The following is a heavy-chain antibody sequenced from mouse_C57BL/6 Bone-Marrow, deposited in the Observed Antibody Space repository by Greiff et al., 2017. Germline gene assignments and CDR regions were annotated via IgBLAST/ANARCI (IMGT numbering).Heavy chain of an antibody. CDR1: GYTFTSYW. CDR3: AKRGVGYHWYYWV. CDR2: INPSNGGT. D-gene: IGHD2-2*01. Sequence: VQLQQSGTELVKPGASVKLSCKASGYTFTSYWMHWVKQRPGQGLEWIGNINPSNGGTNYNEKFKSKATLTVDKSSSTAYMQLSSLTSEDSAVYYGAKRGVGYHWYYWVRGTGPTVSVAS. V-gene: IGHV1-53*01. J-gene: IGHJ1*03.